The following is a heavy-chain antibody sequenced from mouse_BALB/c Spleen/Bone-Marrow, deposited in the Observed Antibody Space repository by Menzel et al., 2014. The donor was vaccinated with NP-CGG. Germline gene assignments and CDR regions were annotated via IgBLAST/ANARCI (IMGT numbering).Heavy chain of an antibody. CDR1: GFTFSSYA. CDR2: IGSGDSSP. Sequence: EVKLVESGGGLVKPGGSLKLSCAASGFTFSSYAMSWVRQTPEKRLEWVATIGSGDSSPYYPDSVKGRFTISRDYAKNTLYLQMSSLRSEDTAMYYCARSGSSYYYWGQGTTLTVSS. V-gene: IGHV5-9-1*01. CDR3: ARSGSSYYY. J-gene: IGHJ2*01. D-gene: IGHD1-1*01.